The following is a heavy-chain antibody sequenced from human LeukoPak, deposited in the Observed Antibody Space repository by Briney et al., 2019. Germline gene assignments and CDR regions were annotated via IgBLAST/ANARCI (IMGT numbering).Heavy chain of an antibody. CDR3: ARGHIVVVAAVQGFLYWFDP. V-gene: IGHV4-34*01. CDR2: INHSGST. Sequence: SETLSLTCAVYGGSFSGYYWTWIRQPPGKGLEWIAEINHSGSTNYNPSLKSRVTISVDTSKNQFSLKLSSVTAADTAFYYCARGHIVVVAAVQGFLYWFDPWGQGTLVPGSS. CDR1: GGSFSGYY. D-gene: IGHD2-2*01. J-gene: IGHJ5*02.